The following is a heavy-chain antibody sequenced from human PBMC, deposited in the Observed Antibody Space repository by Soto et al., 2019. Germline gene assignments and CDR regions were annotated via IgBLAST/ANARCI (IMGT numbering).Heavy chain of an antibody. V-gene: IGHV1-69*01. CDR1: GGTFGSYA. J-gene: IGHJ6*02. D-gene: IGHD2-2*01. CDR2: IIPITGTA. Sequence: QVQLVQSGAEVKKPGSSVKVSCKASGGTFGSYAISWVRQAPGQGPEWMGGIIPITGTANYAQKFQGRGTITADESTSTASMQLSSLRSEDTAVYYCARSPGSSTSVEIYYYDYYGMDVWGQGTTVTVSS. CDR3: ARSPGSSTSVEIYYYDYYGMDV.